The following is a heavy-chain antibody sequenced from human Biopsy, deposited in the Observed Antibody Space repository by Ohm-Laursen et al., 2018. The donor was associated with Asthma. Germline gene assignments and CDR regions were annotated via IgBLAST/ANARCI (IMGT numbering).Heavy chain of an antibody. Sequence: SLRLSCAASGFTFGNFWMSWGRQTPGKGLEWVATITEDGSQKFYVDSVTGRFTISRDNAKNSLYLQMNSLRAEDTAVYYCARTFHFWSPYHAEHYQLWGQGTLVTVSS. CDR3: ARTFHFWSPYHAEHYQL. J-gene: IGHJ1*01. CDR2: ITEDGSQK. CDR1: GFTFGNFW. V-gene: IGHV3-7*01. D-gene: IGHD3-3*02.